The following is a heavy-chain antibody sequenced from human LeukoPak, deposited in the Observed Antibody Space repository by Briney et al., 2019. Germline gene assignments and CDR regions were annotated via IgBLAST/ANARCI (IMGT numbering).Heavy chain of an antibody. J-gene: IGHJ4*02. V-gene: IGHV3-30*04. D-gene: IGHD3-10*01. Sequence: GRSLRLSCAASGFTFSSYAIHWVRQAPGKGLEWVAVISYDGSNKYYADSVKGRFTISRDNSKNTLYLQMNSLRAEDTAVYYCARDGGSGLDYWGQGTLVTVSS. CDR3: ARDGGSGLDY. CDR1: GFTFSSYA. CDR2: ISYDGSNK.